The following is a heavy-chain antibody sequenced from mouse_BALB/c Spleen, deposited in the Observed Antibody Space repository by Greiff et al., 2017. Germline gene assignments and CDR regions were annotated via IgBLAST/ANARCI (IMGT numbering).Heavy chain of an antibody. CDR2: ISYGGST. Sequence: VQLKESGPGLVKPSQSLSLTCTVTGYSITSDYAWYWIRQFPGNKLEWMGYISYGGSTSYNPSLKSRISITRDTSKNQFFLQLNSVTTEDTATYYCARGGDGYYDYAMDYWGQGTSVTVSS. D-gene: IGHD2-3*01. CDR1: GYSITSDYA. J-gene: IGHJ4*01. CDR3: ARGGDGYYDYAMDY. V-gene: IGHV3-2*02.